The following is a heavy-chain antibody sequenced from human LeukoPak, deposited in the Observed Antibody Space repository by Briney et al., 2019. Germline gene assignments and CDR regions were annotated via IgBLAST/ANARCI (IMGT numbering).Heavy chain of an antibody. Sequence: PGGSLRLSCAASGFTFTSYGMHWVRQAPGKGLEWVAFIRYDGSNKYYAHSVKGRFTISRDNPKNTLYLQMNSLRAEDTAVYYCAKDSPPVGYYDSSGYRGAFDIWGQGTMVTVSS. J-gene: IGHJ3*02. D-gene: IGHD3-22*01. V-gene: IGHV3-30*02. CDR1: GFTFTSYG. CDR3: AKDSPPVGYYDSSGYRGAFDI. CDR2: IRYDGSNK.